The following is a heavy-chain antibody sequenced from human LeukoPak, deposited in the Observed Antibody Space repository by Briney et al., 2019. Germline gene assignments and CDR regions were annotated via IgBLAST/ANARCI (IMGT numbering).Heavy chain of an antibody. V-gene: IGHV4-61*02. CDR3: ARDDEGVVVPAASGFQH. CDR2: IYTSGST. J-gene: IGHJ1*01. D-gene: IGHD2-2*01. Sequence: SETLSLTCTVSGGSISSGSYYWSWIRQPAGKGLEWIGRIYTSGSTNYNPSLKSRVTMSVDTSKNQFSLKLSSVTAADTAVYYCARDDEGVVVPAASGFQHWGQGTLVTVSS. CDR1: GGSISSGSYY.